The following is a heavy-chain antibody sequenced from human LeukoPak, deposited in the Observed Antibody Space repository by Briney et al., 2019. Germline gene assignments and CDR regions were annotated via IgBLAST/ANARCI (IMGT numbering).Heavy chain of an antibody. CDR3: ARGRVSSSTWYSTYYYYFYMDV. V-gene: IGHV4-59*01. CDR2: VDHTGST. D-gene: IGHD6-13*01. J-gene: IGHJ6*03. Sequence: PSETLSLTCTVSDDSITMYYWTWIRQPPGKGLEWIGYVDHTGSTKLNPSLNGRVSISRDTSNNFFSLRLRSATAADTAVYFCARGRVSSSTWYSTYYYYFYMDVWGKGTTVTVSS. CDR1: DDSITMYY.